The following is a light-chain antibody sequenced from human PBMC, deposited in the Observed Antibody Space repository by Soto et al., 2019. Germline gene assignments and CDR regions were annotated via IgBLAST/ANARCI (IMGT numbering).Light chain of an antibody. CDR3: QQYNSYPWT. J-gene: IGKJ1*01. CDR1: QSISSW. V-gene: IGKV1-5*01. Sequence: DIPMTQSPSTLSASVGDRVTITCRASQSISSWLAWYQQKPGKAPKLLIYDASSLESRVPSRFSGSGSGTEFPLTISSLQPDDFATYYCQQYNSYPWTFGQGTKVEIK. CDR2: DAS.